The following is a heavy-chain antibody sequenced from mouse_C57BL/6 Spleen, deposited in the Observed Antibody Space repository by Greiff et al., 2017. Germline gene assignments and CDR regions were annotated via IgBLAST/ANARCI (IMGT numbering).Heavy chain of an antibody. CDR1: GYTFTSYW. J-gene: IGHJ3*01. Sequence: VKLQQPGAELVRPGTSVKLSCKASGYTFTSYWMHWVKQRPGQGLEWIGVIDPSDSYTNYNQKFKGKATLTVDTSSSPAYMQLSSLTSEDSAVYYCAREGDGNYGGWFAYWGQGTLVTVSA. CDR2: IDPSDSYT. V-gene: IGHV1-59*01. CDR3: AREGDGNYGGWFAY. D-gene: IGHD2-1*01.